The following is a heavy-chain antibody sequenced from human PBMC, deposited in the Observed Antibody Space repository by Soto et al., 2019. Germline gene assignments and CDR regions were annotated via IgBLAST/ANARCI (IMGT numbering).Heavy chain of an antibody. Sequence: GGSLRLSCAASGFTFSSYWMHWVRQAPGKGLVWVSRINSDGSSTSYADSVKGRFTISRDNAKNTLYLQMNSLRAEDTAVYYCARGPTASSGWLDNWFDPWGQGTLVTVSS. J-gene: IGHJ5*02. V-gene: IGHV3-74*01. D-gene: IGHD6-19*01. CDR3: ARGPTASSGWLDNWFDP. CDR2: INSDGSST. CDR1: GFTFSSYW.